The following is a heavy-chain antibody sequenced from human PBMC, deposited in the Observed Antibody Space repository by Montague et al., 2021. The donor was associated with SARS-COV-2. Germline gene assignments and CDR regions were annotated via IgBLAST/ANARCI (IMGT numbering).Heavy chain of an antibody. CDR2: VNQSGTT. CDR3: ARDYGDYGSGYYYGMDV. CDR1: GGSFSNYY. D-gene: IGHD4-17*01. V-gene: IGHV4-34*01. Sequence: SETLSLTCAISGGSFSNYYWSWIRQPPGKGLEWIGEVNQSGTTIYNPSVKSGVTISEDTSKNQFYLRLNSVTAADTAVYYCARDYGDYGSGYYYGMDVWGQGTTVTVSS. J-gene: IGHJ6*02.